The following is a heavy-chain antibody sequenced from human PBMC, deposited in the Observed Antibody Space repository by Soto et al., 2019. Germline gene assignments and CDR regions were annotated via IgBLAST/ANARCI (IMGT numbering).Heavy chain of an antibody. V-gene: IGHV1-3*01. D-gene: IGHD2-15*01. J-gene: IGHJ4*02. Sequence: QVQLVQSGAEVKKPGASVKVSCKASGYTFTSYAMHWVRQAPGQRLEWMGWINAGNGNTKYSQKFQGRVTITRDTSASSAYMELSSLRSEDTDVYYCARGPGGPDGPGDYWGQGTLVNVS. CDR1: GYTFTSYA. CDR2: INAGNGNT. CDR3: ARGPGGPDGPGDY.